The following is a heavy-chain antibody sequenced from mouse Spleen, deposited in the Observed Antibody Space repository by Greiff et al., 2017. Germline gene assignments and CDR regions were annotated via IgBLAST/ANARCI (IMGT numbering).Heavy chain of an antibody. CDR1: GFTFSDYG. V-gene: IGHV5-17*01. Sequence: EVKVVESGGGLVKPGGSLKLSCAASGFTFSDYGMHWVRQAPEKGLEWVAYISSGSSTIYYADTVKGRFTISRDNAKNTLFLQMTSLRSEDTAMYYCARRRYDGRGFDYWGQGTTLTVSS. CDR2: ISSGSSTI. D-gene: IGHD2-14*01. CDR3: ARRRYDGRGFDY. J-gene: IGHJ2*01.